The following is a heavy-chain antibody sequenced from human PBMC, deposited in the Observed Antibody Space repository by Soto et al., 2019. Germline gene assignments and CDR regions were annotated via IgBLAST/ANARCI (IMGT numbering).Heavy chain of an antibody. CDR1: GGSFSGYY. D-gene: IGHD5-12*01. CDR3: ARAGYSGYDPPRY. V-gene: IGHV4-59*01. Sequence: SETLSLTCAVYGGSFSGYYWSWIRQPPGKGLEWIGYIYYSGSTNYNPSLKSRVTISVDTSKNQFSLKLSSVTAADTAVYYCARAGYSGYDPPRYWGQGTLVTVSS. J-gene: IGHJ4*02. CDR2: IYYSGST.